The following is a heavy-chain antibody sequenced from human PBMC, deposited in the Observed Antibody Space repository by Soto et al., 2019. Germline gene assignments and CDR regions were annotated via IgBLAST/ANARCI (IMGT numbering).Heavy chain of an antibody. J-gene: IGHJ6*02. CDR1: GFTFSSYG. V-gene: IGHV3-30*18. Sequence: GGSLRLSCAASGFTFSSYGMHWVRQAPGKGLEWVAVIPYDGSNKYYADSLKGRFTVSRDNSKNTLYLQMSSLRAEDTAVYYCVKDGSSGWPYYYGMDVWGQGTTVTVSS. CDR3: VKDGSSGWPYYYGMDV. CDR2: IPYDGSNK. D-gene: IGHD6-19*01.